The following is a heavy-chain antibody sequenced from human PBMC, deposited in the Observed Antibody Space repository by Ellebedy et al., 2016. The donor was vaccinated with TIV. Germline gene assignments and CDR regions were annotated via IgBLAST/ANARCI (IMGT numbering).Heavy chain of an antibody. J-gene: IGHJ4*02. CDR1: GFTFDDHA. D-gene: IGHD6-19*01. Sequence: GESLKISCAASGFTFDDHAMHWVRQAPGRGLEWVSIISANGGTDFADSVKGRFTISRDNLQNTVHLQMNSLRAEDTAVYYCVKNIAGAGSLWGQGTLVTVSS. CDR2: ISANGGT. CDR3: VKNIAGAGSL. V-gene: IGHV3-66*01.